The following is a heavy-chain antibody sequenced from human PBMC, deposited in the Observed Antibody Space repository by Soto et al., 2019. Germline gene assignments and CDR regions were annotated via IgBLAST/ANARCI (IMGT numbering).Heavy chain of an antibody. Sequence: TLSLTCTVSGHSLSSGGYYWSWIRQHPGKGLEWVGYIYFTGTTLYIPSLKSRLAISVDTSKNQFSLKLTSVTAADTAVYYCARDWGSSGWPNWGQGVLVTVSS. D-gene: IGHD6-19*01. CDR3: ARDWGSSGWPN. CDR2: IYFTGTT. V-gene: IGHV4-31*03. CDR1: GHSLSSGGYY. J-gene: IGHJ4*02.